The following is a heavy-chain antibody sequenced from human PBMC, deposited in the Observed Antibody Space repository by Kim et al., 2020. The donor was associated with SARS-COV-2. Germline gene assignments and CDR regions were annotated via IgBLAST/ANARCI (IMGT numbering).Heavy chain of an antibody. CDR1: GFTFSSYG. CDR3: ARDYPPPSDIWFGELIVAEPFDY. J-gene: IGHJ4*02. Sequence: GGSLRLSCAASGFTFSSYGMHWVRQAPGKGLEWVAVIWYDGSNKYYADSVKGRFTISRDNSKNTLYLQMNSLRAEDTAVYYCARDYPPPSDIWFGELIVAEPFDYWGQGTLVTVSS. D-gene: IGHD3-10*01. V-gene: IGHV3-33*01. CDR2: IWYDGSNK.